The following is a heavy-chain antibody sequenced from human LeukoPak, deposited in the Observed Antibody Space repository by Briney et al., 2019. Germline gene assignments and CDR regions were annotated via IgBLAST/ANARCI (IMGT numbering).Heavy chain of an antibody. Sequence: SGTLSLTCSVSGGSISSYSWSWIRQPPGKGLEWIGYMSYSGSTKYNPSLKSRVTISGDTSKNQFSLKLSSVTAADTAVYYCAGHGGETIVAMILHAFDIWGQGTMVTVSS. V-gene: IGHV4-59*08. CDR2: MSYSGST. CDR3: AGHGGETIVAMILHAFDI. D-gene: IGHD5-12*01. CDR1: GGSISSYS. J-gene: IGHJ3*02.